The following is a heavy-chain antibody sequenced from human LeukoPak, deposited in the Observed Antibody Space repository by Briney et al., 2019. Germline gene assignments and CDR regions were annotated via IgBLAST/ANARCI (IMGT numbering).Heavy chain of an antibody. CDR3: ARVFEGIRGHCGDYCLNYYYYYYMDV. V-gene: IGHV3-20*04. CDR1: GFTFDDYG. Sequence: AGGSLRLSCAASGFTFDDYGMSWVRQAPGKGLEWVSGINWNGGSTVYADSVKGRFTISRDNAKNSLYLQMNSLRAEDTALYYCARVFEGIRGHCGDYCLNYYYYYYMDVWGKGTTVTVSS. CDR2: INWNGGST. D-gene: IGHD4-17*01. J-gene: IGHJ6*03.